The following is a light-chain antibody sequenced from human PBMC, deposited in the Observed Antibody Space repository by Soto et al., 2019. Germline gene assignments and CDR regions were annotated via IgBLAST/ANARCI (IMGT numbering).Light chain of an antibody. V-gene: IGLV4-69*01. CDR2: LNSDGSH. CDR3: QTWGTGPVI. CDR1: SGHNTYA. Sequence: QLVLTQSPSASASLGASVKLTCTLSSGHNTYAIAWHRQQPEKGPRYLMKLNSDGSHTKGDGIPDRLSGSSSGAERYLTISSLQSEDEADYYCQTWGTGPVIFGGGTKLTVL. J-gene: IGLJ2*01.